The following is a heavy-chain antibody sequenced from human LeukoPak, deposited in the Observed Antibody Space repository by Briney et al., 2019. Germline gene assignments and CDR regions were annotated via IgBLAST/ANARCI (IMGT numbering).Heavy chain of an antibody. CDR2: IYYSGST. CDR1: GGSLSSGGYY. CDR3: ARYYYDSSGARFDY. V-gene: IGHV4-31*03. J-gene: IGHJ4*02. D-gene: IGHD3-22*01. Sequence: SETLSLTCTVSGGSLSSGGYYWSWIRQHPGKGLEWIGYIYYSGSTYNNPSLKSRVTISVDTSKNQFSLKLSPVTAADTAVYYCARYYYDSSGARFDYWGQGTLVTVSS.